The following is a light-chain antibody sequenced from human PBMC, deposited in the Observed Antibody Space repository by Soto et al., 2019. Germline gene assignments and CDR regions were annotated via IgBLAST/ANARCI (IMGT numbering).Light chain of an antibody. CDR1: SSNIGAGYD. CDR2: GDS. J-gene: IGLJ1*01. V-gene: IGLV1-40*01. CDR3: QSNDNGLSGSDV. Sequence: SVLTQPRSVSGAPGQRVTISCTGSSSNIGAGYDVNWYQQLPETAPKLLIFGDSNRPSGVPDRFSGSKSGTSASLVITGLQADDEADYYCQSNDNGLSGSDVFGTGTKSPS.